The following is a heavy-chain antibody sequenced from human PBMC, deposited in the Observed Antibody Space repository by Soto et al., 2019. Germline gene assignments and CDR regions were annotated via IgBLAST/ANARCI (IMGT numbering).Heavy chain of an antibody. CDR1: GGTFSSYA. D-gene: IGHD3-3*01. Sequence: QVQLVQSGAEVKKPGSSVKVSCKASGGTFSSYAISWVRQAPGQGLEWMGGIIPIFGTANYAQKFQGRVTITADEYTSPAYMELSSLRSEDTAVYYCARDSADGVVIYYGMDVWGQGTTVTVSS. CDR2: IIPIFGTA. J-gene: IGHJ6*02. CDR3: ARDSADGVVIYYGMDV. V-gene: IGHV1-69*01.